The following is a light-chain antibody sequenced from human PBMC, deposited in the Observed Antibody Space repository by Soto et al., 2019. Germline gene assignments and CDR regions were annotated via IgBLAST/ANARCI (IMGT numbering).Light chain of an antibody. V-gene: IGKV3-15*01. Sequence: EIVTTQSPATLSVSPGERTTLSCRASQSVSRILAWYQQKPGQAPRLLIYGASTRATGIPVRFSGSGSGTEFTLTISSLQSEDFAVYYCQQYDKRPQTFGQRTKV. CDR3: QQYDKRPQT. CDR1: QSVSRI. CDR2: GAS. J-gene: IGKJ1*01.